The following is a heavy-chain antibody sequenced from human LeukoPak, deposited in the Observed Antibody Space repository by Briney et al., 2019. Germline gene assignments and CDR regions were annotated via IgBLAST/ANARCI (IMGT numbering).Heavy chain of an antibody. J-gene: IGHJ4*02. D-gene: IGHD5-18*01. CDR3: ASISSAAMVTIDY. CDR2: IYYSGST. CDR1: GGSISSSNYY. V-gene: IGHV4-39*01. Sequence: SSETLSLTCTASGGSISSSNYYWGWIRQPPGKGLEWIGSIYYSGSTYYTPSLWSRVTISVDTSKNHFSLKLTSVTAADTAVYYCASISSAAMVTIDYWGQGTLVAVSS.